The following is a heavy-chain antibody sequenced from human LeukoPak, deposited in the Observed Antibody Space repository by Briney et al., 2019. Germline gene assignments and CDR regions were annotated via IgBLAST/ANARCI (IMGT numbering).Heavy chain of an antibody. D-gene: IGHD3-22*01. Sequence: GGSLRLSCAASGFTFSNAWMSWVRQAPGKGLEWVGRIKSKTDGGTTDYAAPVKGRFTISRDDSKNALYLQMNSLKTEDTAVYYCTTDDYYDSGGYLHFDYWGQGTLVTVSS. CDR1: GFTFSNAW. V-gene: IGHV3-15*01. CDR2: IKSKTDGGTT. J-gene: IGHJ4*02. CDR3: TTDDYYDSGGYLHFDY.